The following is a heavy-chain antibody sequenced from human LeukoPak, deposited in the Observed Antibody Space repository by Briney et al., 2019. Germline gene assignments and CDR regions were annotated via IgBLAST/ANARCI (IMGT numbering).Heavy chain of an antibody. V-gene: IGHV4-34*01. D-gene: IGHD2-15*01. Sequence: SETLSLTCAVYGGSFSGYYWSWIRQPPGKGLEWIGEINHSGSTNYNPSLKSRVTISVDTSKNQFSLKLSSVTAADTAVYYCARGSGVTDWFDPWGQGTLVTVSS. CDR2: INHSGST. CDR1: GGSFSGYY. CDR3: ARGSGVTDWFDP. J-gene: IGHJ5*02.